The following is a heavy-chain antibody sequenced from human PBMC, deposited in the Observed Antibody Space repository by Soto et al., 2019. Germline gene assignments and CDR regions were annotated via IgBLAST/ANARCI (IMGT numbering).Heavy chain of an antibody. J-gene: IGHJ4*02. CDR2: INSDGSST. CDR3: ARQSHYCTNGVCYARLFDY. V-gene: IGHV3-74*01. D-gene: IGHD2-8*01. Sequence: GGSLRLSCAASGFTFSSYWMHWVRQAPGKGLVWVSRINSDGSSTSYADSVKGRFTISRDNAKNTLYLQMNSLRAEDTAVYYCARQSHYCTNGVCYARLFDYWGQGTLVTVSS. CDR1: GFTFSSYW.